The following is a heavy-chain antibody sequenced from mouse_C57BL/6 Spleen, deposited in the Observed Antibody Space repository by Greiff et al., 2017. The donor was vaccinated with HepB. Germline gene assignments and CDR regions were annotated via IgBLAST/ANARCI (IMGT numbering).Heavy chain of an antibody. CDR3: ARGRAYYGSFDY. V-gene: IGHV1-26*01. J-gene: IGHJ2*01. CDR1: GYTFTDYY. Sequence: VQLKQSGPELVKPGASVKISCKASGYTFTDYYMNWVKQSHGKSLEWIGDINPNNGGTSYNQKFKGKATLTVDKSSITAYMELRSLTSEDSAVYYCARGRAYYGSFDYWGQGTTLTVSS. D-gene: IGHD1-1*01. CDR2: INPNNGGT.